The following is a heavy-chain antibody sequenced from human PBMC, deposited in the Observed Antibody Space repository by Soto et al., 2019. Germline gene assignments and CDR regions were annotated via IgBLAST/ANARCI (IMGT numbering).Heavy chain of an antibody. CDR2: ISHSGTT. CDR1: GGSVSSGGYS. J-gene: IGHJ5*02. D-gene: IGHD2-8*01. V-gene: IGHV4-30-2*01. Sequence: QLQLQESGSGLVKPSQTLSLTCTVSGGSVSSGGYSWSWIRQPPGKGLEWIGYISHSGTTYYNQSIQSQVTTPLARPTTQFSLKVSSVTAADTAVSFCARASSGPVCEANWFAHWGQVMLVTVSS. CDR3: ARASSGPVCEANWFAH.